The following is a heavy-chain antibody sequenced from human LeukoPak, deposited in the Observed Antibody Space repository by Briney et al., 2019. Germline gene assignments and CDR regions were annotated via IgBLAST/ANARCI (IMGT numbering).Heavy chain of an antibody. CDR3: ATGGKFDFWSGYHIDN. V-gene: IGHV3-30*04. D-gene: IGHD3-3*01. Sequence: GGSLRLSCEVSGFTFSSNAMHWVRQAPGKGLEGVAVISYDGSNKNFADSVKGRFTVSRDNSKHTLYLHMNSLRSDDTAMYYCATGGKFDFWSGYHIDNWGQGTLVTVSS. J-gene: IGHJ4*02. CDR1: GFTFSSNA. CDR2: ISYDGSNK.